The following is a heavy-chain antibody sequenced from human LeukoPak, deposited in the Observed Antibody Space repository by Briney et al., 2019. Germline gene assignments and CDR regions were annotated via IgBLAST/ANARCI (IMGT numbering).Heavy chain of an antibody. CDR1: GFTFSSYG. D-gene: IGHD2-15*01. Sequence: PGRSLRLSCAASGFTFSSYGMHWVRQAPGKGLEWVAVIWYDGSNKYYADSVKGRFTISRDNSKNTLYLQMNSPRAEDTAVYYCARDALGYCSGGSCYSLGCWGQGTLVTVSS. J-gene: IGHJ4*02. CDR2: IWYDGSNK. V-gene: IGHV3-33*01. CDR3: ARDALGYCSGGSCYSLGC.